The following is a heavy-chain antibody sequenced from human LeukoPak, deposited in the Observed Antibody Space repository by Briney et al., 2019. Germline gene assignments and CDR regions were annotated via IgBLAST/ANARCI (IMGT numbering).Heavy chain of an antibody. CDR2: ISGSGGST. Sequence: GGSLRLSCAASGFTFDDYAMHWVRQAPGKGLEWVSAISGSGGSTYYADSVKGRFTISRDNSKNTLYLQMNSLRAEDTAVYYCAKAHHYYNSSGYYWGWGQGTLVTVSS. J-gene: IGHJ4*02. D-gene: IGHD3-22*01. CDR3: AKAHHYYNSSGYYWG. V-gene: IGHV3-23*01. CDR1: GFTFDDYA.